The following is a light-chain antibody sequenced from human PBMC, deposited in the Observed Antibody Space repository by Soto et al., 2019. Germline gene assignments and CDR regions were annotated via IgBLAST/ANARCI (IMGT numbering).Light chain of an antibody. CDR1: SGSVSTTYY. V-gene: IGLV8-61*01. CDR2: STN. Sequence: VVTQEPSFSVSPGGTVTLTCGLTSGSVSTTYYPSWYQQTPGQAPRTLIYSTNIRSSGVPDRFSGSILGNKAALTITGAQADDESDYHCMLYMGGGLVVFGGGTKLTVL. J-gene: IGLJ2*01. CDR3: MLYMGGGLVV.